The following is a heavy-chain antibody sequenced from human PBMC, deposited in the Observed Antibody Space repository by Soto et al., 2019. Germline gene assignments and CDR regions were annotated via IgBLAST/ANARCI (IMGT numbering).Heavy chain of an antibody. CDR3: TPHRYGGYESSNY. CDR2: IKSKTDGGTT. Sequence: EVQLVESGGGLVKPGGSLRLSCAASGFTFNNAWMNWVRQAPGKGLEWVGRIKSKTDGGTTDYAAPVKGRFTISRDDSKNTLYLQMNSLKTEDTAVYYCTPHRYGGYESSNYWGQGTLVTVSS. J-gene: IGHJ4*02. CDR1: GFTFNNAW. V-gene: IGHV3-15*07. D-gene: IGHD4-17*01.